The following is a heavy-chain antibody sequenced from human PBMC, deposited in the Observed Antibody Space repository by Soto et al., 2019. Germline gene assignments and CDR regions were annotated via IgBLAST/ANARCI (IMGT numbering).Heavy chain of an antibody. CDR3: ARGWFGPDV. CDR2: IDKVGTDS. V-gene: IGHV3-74*01. CDR1: EFTFSGRS. D-gene: IGHD3-10*01. J-gene: IGHJ6*03. Sequence: EVQLVESGGGLVQPGGSLRLSCAASEFTFSGRSVHWVRQAPGKGLVWVSGIDKVGTDSTYADSVKGRFTSSRENAKNTVYLQMNSPGVEYTAVDYCARGWFGPDVWGKGTTVTVSS.